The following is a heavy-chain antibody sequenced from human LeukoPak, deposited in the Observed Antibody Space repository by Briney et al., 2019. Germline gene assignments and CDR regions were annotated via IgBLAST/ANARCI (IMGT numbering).Heavy chain of an antibody. CDR2: FRYSGNS. CDR3: AKAGWRGGGTFNEFDP. V-gene: IGHV4-30-4*01. Sequence: PSQTLSLTCSLYGGSISVGDYYWSWIRQAPGRALEWIGFFRYSGNSYYNPSLKSRVTISVDASKNQFALKLRSVTAADTAVYFCAKAGWRGGGTFNEFDPWGQGILVTVS. J-gene: IGHJ5*02. D-gene: IGHD3-16*01. CDR1: GGSISVGDYY.